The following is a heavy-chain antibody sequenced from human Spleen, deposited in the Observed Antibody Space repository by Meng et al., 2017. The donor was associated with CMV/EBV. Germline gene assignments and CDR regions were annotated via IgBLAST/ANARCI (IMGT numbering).Heavy chain of an antibody. Sequence: ASVKVSCKASGYTFTGYYMHWVRQAPGQGLEWMGIINPSGGSTSYAQKFQGRVTMTRDTSTSTVYMELSSLRSEDTAVYYCARGGIVATGYYYYGMDVWGQGTTVTVSS. J-gene: IGHJ6*02. V-gene: IGHV1-46*01. CDR2: INPSGGST. CDR3: ARGGIVATGYYYYGMDV. D-gene: IGHD5-12*01. CDR1: GYTFTGYY.